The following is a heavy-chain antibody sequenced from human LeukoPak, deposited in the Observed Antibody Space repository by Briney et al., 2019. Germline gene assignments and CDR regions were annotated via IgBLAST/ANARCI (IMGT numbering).Heavy chain of an antibody. V-gene: IGHV5-51*01. CDR3: ARLGEEYSSSSGGFDY. CDR2: IYPGDSDT. Sequence: GASLQISCKGSGYSFTTYWIGWVRQLPGKGLEWMGIIYPGDSDTRYSPSFQGQVTISADKSISTAYLQWSSLKASDTAMYYCARLGEEYSSSSGGFDYWGQGSLVTVSS. D-gene: IGHD6-6*01. J-gene: IGHJ4*02. CDR1: GYSFTTYW.